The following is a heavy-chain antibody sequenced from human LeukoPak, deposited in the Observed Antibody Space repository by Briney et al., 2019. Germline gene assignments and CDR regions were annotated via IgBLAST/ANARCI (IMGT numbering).Heavy chain of an antibody. CDR2: MNPNSGNT. CDR1: GYTFTSYD. J-gene: IGHJ4*02. D-gene: IGHD3-10*01. Sequence: GASVKVSCKASGYTFTSYDINWGRQATGQGLEWMGWMNPNSGNTGYAQKFQGRVTMTRNTSISTAYMELSSLRSEDTAVYYCATQEIKYYYGSGSYYGGYWGQGTLVTVSS. CDR3: ATQEIKYYYGSGSYYGGY. V-gene: IGHV1-8*01.